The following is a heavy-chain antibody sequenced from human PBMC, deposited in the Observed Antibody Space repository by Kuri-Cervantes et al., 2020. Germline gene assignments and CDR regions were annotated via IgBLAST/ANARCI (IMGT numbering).Heavy chain of an antibody. Sequence: GGSLRLSCRVSGYRFTNEWIGWVRQMPGRGLEWMGIIYPGDSDTRYSPSFQGQVTISADKSISTAYLQWSSLKASDTAMYYCARVIVVVVAARGYYFDFWGQGTLVTVSS. V-gene: IGHV5-51*01. CDR1: GYRFTNEW. D-gene: IGHD2-15*01. CDR2: IYPGDSDT. CDR3: ARVIVVVVAARGYYFDF. J-gene: IGHJ4*02.